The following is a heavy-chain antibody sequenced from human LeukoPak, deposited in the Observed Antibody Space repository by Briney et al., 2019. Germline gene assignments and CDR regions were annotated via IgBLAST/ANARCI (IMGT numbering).Heavy chain of an antibody. CDR1: GYNFATNW. Sequence: GEPLKISCKGSGYNFATNWIGWVRQMPGKGLEWMGIIYPGDSDTRYSPSFQGQVTISADKSISTAYLQWSSLKASDTAIYYCARPQVVVVTTVAFDIWGQGTMVTVSS. V-gene: IGHV5-51*01. CDR3: ARPQVVVVTTVAFDI. J-gene: IGHJ3*02. D-gene: IGHD4-23*01. CDR2: IYPGDSDT.